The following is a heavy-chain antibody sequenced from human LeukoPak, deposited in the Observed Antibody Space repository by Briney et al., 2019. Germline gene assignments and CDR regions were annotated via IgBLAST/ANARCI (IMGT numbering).Heavy chain of an antibody. CDR2: INPSGGST. J-gene: IGHJ4*02. CDR1: GYTFTSHY. CDR3: ARSRSSGWHDF. Sequence: GASVKVSCKASGYTFTSHYMHWVRQAPGQGLEWMGIINPSGGSTTFAQKFQGRVTMTRDASTSTVYLELSSLRSEDTAVYYCARSRSSGWHDFWGQGTLVIVSS. D-gene: IGHD6-19*01. V-gene: IGHV1-46*01.